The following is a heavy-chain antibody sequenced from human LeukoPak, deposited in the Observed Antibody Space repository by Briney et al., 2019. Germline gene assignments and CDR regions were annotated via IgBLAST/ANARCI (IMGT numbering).Heavy chain of an antibody. D-gene: IGHD3-10*02. Sequence: GGSLRLSCAASGFTVSSNYMSWVRLAPGKGLEWVSGVGPSGARTYYADSVKGRFTVSRDNSKNMVFLQMNSLRAEDTAVYYCAELGITMIGGVWGKGTTVTISS. CDR1: GFTVSSNY. CDR3: AELGITMIGGV. CDR2: VGPSGART. V-gene: IGHV3-53*01. J-gene: IGHJ6*04.